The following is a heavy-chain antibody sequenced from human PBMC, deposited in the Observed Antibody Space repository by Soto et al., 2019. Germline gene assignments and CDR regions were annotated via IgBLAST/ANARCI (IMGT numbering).Heavy chain of an antibody. CDR1: GGSFKSGSYS. Sequence: QVQLQESGPGLVKPSETLSLTCTVSGGSFKSGSYSWSWIRQPPGKGLEWIGYVYHTGRTSYNPSLTSPVSISMDTSKNQFSLNLDSVTAADTAVYFCARDFAYFDSWGQGTMVTVSS. J-gene: IGHJ4*02. CDR3: ARDFAYFDS. V-gene: IGHV4-61*01. CDR2: VYHTGRT. D-gene: IGHD3-3*01.